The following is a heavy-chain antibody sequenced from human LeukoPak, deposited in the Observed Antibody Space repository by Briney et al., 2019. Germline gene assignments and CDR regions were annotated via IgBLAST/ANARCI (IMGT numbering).Heavy chain of an antibody. V-gene: IGHV3-20*04. D-gene: IGHD6-19*01. CDR2: INWNGGAI. CDR3: ARDPGSGTTYYFDY. J-gene: IGHJ4*02. CDR1: GFSFDDYG. Sequence: GGSLRLSCTASGFSFDDYGMSWIRQAPGKGLEWVSGINWNGGAIGYADSVKGRFTISRDNAKNSLYLQMNSLRAEDTAVYYCARDPGSGTTYYFDYWGQGTLVTVSS.